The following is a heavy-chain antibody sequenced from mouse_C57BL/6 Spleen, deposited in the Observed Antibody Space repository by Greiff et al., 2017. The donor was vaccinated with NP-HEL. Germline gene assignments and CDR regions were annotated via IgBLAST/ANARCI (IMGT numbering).Heavy chain of an antibody. CDR2: IDPSDSET. Sequence: QVQLQQPGAELVRPGSSVKLSCKASGYTFTRYWMHWVKQRPIQGLEWIGNIDPSDSETHYNQKFKDKATLTVDKSSSTAYMQLSSLTSEDSAVYYCASAYYSPFDYWGQGTTLTVSS. J-gene: IGHJ2*01. CDR1: GYTFTRYW. D-gene: IGHD2-12*01. CDR3: ASAYYSPFDY. V-gene: IGHV1-52*01.